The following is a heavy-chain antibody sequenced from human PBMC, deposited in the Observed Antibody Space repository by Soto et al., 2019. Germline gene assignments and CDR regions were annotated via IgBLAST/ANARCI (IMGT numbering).Heavy chain of an antibody. CDR2: IDPSDSYT. Sequence: PGESLKISCKGSGYSFTSYWISRVRQMPGKGLEWMGRIDPSDSYTNYSPSFQGHVTISADKSISTAYLQWSSLKASDTAMYYCATTMIVVVTGNDAFDIWGQGTMVTVSS. CDR3: ATTMIVVVTGNDAFDI. CDR1: GYSFTSYW. J-gene: IGHJ3*02. D-gene: IGHD3-22*01. V-gene: IGHV5-10-1*01.